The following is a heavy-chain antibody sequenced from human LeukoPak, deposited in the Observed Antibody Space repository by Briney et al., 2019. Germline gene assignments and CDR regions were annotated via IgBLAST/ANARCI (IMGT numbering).Heavy chain of an antibody. CDR2: ISTNSAFI. V-gene: IGHV3-21*04. CDR1: GFTFINYS. CDR3: ARISRAYYYDSSGYYYVGSDYYYYYMDV. D-gene: IGHD3-22*01. J-gene: IGHJ6*03. Sequence: GGSLRLSCTASGFTFINYSMKWVRQAPGKGLEWVSSISTNSAFIYYADSVRGRFTISRDKSKNTLYLQMNSLRAEDTVVYYCARISRAYYYDSSGYYYVGSDYYYYYMDVWGKGTTVTISS.